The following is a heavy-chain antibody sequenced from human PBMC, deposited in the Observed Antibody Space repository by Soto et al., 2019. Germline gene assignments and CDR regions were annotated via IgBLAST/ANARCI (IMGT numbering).Heavy chain of an antibody. CDR2: INPNSGGT. CDR1: GYTFTGYY. D-gene: IGHD6-19*01. Sequence: QVQLVQSGAEVKKPGASVKVSCKASGYTFTGYYMHWVRQAPGQGLEWMGWINPNSGGTNYAQKFQGRVTMTRDTSISTAYMELSRLRSDDTAVYYCAREWGGGAVAGTPVDYWGQGTLVTVSS. CDR3: AREWGGGAVAGTPVDY. V-gene: IGHV1-2*02. J-gene: IGHJ4*02.